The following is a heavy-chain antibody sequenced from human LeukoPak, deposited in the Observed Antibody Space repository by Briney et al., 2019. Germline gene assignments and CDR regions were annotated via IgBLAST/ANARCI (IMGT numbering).Heavy chain of an antibody. J-gene: IGHJ3*02. Sequence: ASVKVSCKASGGTFSSYTISWVRQATGQGLEWMGWMNPNSGNTGYAQKFQGRVTMTRNTSISTAYMELSSLRSEDTAVYYCARVAKAQLVLCDIWGQGTMVTVSS. CDR1: GGTFSSYT. CDR2: MNPNSGNT. V-gene: IGHV1-8*02. D-gene: IGHD6-13*01. CDR3: ARVAKAQLVLCDI.